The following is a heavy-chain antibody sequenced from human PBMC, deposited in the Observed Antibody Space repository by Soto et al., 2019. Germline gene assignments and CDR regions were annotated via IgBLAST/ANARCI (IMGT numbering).Heavy chain of an antibody. J-gene: IGHJ5*02. D-gene: IGHD6-13*01. CDR2: IIPIFGTA. CDR1: GGTFSSYA. Sequence: GASVKVSCKASGGTFSSYAISWVRQAPGQGLEWMGGIIPIFGTANYAQKFQGRVTITADESTSTAYMELSSLRSEDTAVYYCARVGPSSSWAKYNWFDPWGQGTLVTVSS. V-gene: IGHV1-69*13. CDR3: ARVGPSSSWAKYNWFDP.